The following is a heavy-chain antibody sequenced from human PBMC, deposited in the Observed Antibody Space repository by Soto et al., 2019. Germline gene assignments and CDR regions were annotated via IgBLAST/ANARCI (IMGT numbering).Heavy chain of an antibody. Sequence: GGSLRLSCAASGFTFSSYSMNWVRQAPGKGLEWVSSISSSSSYIYYADSVKGRFTISRDNAKNSLYLQMNSLRAEDTAVYYCARAPYYYGSGSYYSSDYWGQGTLVTVSS. CDR3: ARAPYYYGSGSYYSSDY. J-gene: IGHJ4*02. V-gene: IGHV3-21*01. CDR2: ISSSSSYI. D-gene: IGHD3-10*01. CDR1: GFTFSSYS.